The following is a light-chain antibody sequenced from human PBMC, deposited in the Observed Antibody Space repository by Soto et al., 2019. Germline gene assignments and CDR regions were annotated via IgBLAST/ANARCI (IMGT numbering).Light chain of an antibody. CDR1: QSVSQY. Sequence: EIVLTQSPGTLSWSLGERATLSCRASQSVSQYLAWYQQKPGQAPRLLIYGASSRANGIPDRFSSSGSGTDFTLTINGLEPEDFAVYYCQQYATSARLTFGPGTNVDI. CDR3: QQYATSARLT. J-gene: IGKJ3*01. V-gene: IGKV3-20*01. CDR2: GAS.